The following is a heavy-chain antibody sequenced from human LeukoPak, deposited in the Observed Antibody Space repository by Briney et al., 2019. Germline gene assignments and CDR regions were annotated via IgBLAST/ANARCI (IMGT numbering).Heavy chain of an antibody. CDR2: IKSKTDGGTS. J-gene: IGHJ4*02. Sequence: PGGSLRLSCAASGFTFSSYAMSWVRQAPGKGLEWVGRIKSKTDGGTSDYAAPVKGRFTISRDDSKNTLYLQMNSLKTEDTAVYYCTTGPVGLPIDLDYWGQGTLVTVSS. V-gene: IGHV3-15*01. CDR1: GFTFSSYA. D-gene: IGHD5-12*01. CDR3: TTGPVGLPIDLDY.